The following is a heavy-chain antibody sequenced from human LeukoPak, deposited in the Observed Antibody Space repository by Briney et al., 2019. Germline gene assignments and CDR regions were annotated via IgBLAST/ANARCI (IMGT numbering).Heavy chain of an antibody. D-gene: IGHD5-24*01. CDR2: IYYSGST. Sequence: SETLSLTCTVSGGSISSGGYYWSWIRQRPGKGLEWIGYIYYSGSTYYNPSLKSRVTISVDTSKNQFSLKLSSVTAADTAVYYCARFKMATTLIDYWGQGTLVTVSS. V-gene: IGHV4-31*03. CDR3: ARFKMATTLIDY. J-gene: IGHJ4*02. CDR1: GGSISSGGYY.